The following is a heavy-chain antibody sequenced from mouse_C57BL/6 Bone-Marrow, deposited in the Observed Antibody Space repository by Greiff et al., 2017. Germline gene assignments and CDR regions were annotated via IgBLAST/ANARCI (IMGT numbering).Heavy chain of an antibody. Sequence: EVQLQQSGPELVKPGASVKISCKASGYTFTDYYMNWVKQSHGKSLEWIGDINPNNGGTSYNQKFKGKATLTVDKSSSTAYMELRSLTSEDSAVYYCARLGSRDWYFDVWGTGTTVTVSS. V-gene: IGHV1-26*01. CDR2: INPNNGGT. CDR3: ARLGSRDWYFDV. CDR1: GYTFTDYY. J-gene: IGHJ1*03. D-gene: IGHD1-1*01.